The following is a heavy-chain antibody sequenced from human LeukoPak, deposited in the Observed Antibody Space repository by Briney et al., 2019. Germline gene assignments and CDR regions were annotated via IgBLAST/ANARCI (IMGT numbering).Heavy chain of an antibody. V-gene: IGHV4-59*11. D-gene: IGHD4-17*01. CDR3: ARDLITVTKGFDI. Sequence: SETLSLTCAVSTDSISSHYWSWIRQPPGKGLEWIGYISYIRSTNYNPSLKSRVTISIDTSKNQFSLKLRSVTAADTAVYYCARDLITVTKGFDIWGQGTMVSVSS. CDR2: ISYIRST. J-gene: IGHJ3*02. CDR1: TDSISSHY.